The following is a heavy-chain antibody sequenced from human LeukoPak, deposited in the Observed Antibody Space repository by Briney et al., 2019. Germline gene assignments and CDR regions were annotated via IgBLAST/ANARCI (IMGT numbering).Heavy chain of an antibody. V-gene: IGHV1-3*03. CDR3: ARDSRYYYGSGSPPLDY. D-gene: IGHD3-10*01. CDR2: INAGNGNT. J-gene: IGHJ4*02. CDR1: GYTFTSYA. Sequence: ASVKVSCKASGYTFTSYAMHWVRQAPGQRLEWMGWINAGNGNTKYSQEFQGRVTITRDTSASTAYMELSSLRSEDMAVYYCARDSRYYYGSGSPPLDYWGQGTLVTVSS.